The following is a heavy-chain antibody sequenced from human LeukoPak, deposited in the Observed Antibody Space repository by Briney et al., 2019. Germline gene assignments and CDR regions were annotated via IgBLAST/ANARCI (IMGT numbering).Heavy chain of an antibody. CDR3: ARVGDHFHWYLDL. Sequence: GGSLRLSCAASGFSVSLNYMNWVRQAPGKGLEWVSILYSGSDTYYADSVKGRFTISRDSSKNMLFLHMNSLRAGDTAVYYCARVGDHFHWYLDLWGRGTLVTVSS. CDR1: GFSVSLNY. J-gene: IGHJ2*01. CDR2: LYSGSDT. V-gene: IGHV3-53*01. D-gene: IGHD3-3*02.